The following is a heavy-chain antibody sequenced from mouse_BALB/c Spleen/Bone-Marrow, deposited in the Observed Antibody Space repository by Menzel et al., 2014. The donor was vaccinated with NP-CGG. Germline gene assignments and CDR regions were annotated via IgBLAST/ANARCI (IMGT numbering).Heavy chain of an antibody. V-gene: IGHV1S56*01. CDR1: DYTFTSYY. CDR3: ASGDY. J-gene: IGHJ2*01. Sequence: VQLQQSGPELVKPGASVRISCKASDYTFTSYYIHWVKQRPGQGLEWIGRIYPGNVNTKYNEKFKGKATLTADKSSSTAYLQLSSLTSEDSAVYFCASGDYWGQGTTLTVSS. CDR2: IYPGNVNT.